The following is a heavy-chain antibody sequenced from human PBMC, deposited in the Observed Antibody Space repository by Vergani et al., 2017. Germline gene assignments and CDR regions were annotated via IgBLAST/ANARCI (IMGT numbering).Heavy chain of an antibody. V-gene: IGHV3-48*01. CDR2: ISSSSSTI. Sequence: EVQLVESGGGLVQPGGSLRLSCAASGFTFSSYSMNWVRQAPGKGLEWVSYISSSSSTIYYADSVKGRFTISRDNAKNSLYLQMNSLRAEDTAVYYCARAFTRLENYFDYWGQGTLVTVSS. CDR3: ARAFTRLENYFDY. CDR1: GFTFSSYS. J-gene: IGHJ4*02.